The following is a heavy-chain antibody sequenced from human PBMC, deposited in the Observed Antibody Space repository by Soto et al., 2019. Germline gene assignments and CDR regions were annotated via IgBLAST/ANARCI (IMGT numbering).Heavy chain of an antibody. CDR2: IHYSGTT. D-gene: IGHD3-22*01. V-gene: IGHV4-59*01. CDR1: GTSISSYY. J-gene: IGHJ5*02. CDR3: ARDQYYYDSSGYPVSWFDP. Sequence: LSETLSLTCTVSGTSISSYYWSWIRQPPGKGLEWIANIHYSGTTNYNPSLASRVTLSVDTSKNQFSLKMTSVTAADTAMYFCARDQYYYDSSGYPVSWFDPWGQGTLVTVSS.